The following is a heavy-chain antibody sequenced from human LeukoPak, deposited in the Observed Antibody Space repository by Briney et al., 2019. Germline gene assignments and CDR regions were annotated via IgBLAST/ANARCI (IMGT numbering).Heavy chain of an antibody. V-gene: IGHV1-18*01. CDR2: ISAYNGNT. D-gene: IGHD6-19*01. CDR3: ARGISSGWYQGSDY. CDR1: GGTFSSYA. J-gene: IGHJ4*02. Sequence: ASVKVSCKASGGTFSSYAISWVRQAPGQGLEWMGWISAYNGNTNYAQKLQGRVTMTTDTSTSTAYMELRSLRSDDTAVYYCARGISSGWYQGSDYWGQGTLVTVSS.